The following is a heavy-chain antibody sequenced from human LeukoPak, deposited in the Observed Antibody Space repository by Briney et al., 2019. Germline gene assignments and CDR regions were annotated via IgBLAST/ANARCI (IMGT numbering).Heavy chain of an antibody. CDR2: IYYAGNT. CDR1: GGPISGSTSY. V-gene: IGHV4-39*07. J-gene: IGHJ4*02. Sequence: SETLSLTCTVSGGPISGSTSYWGWIRQPPGKGLEWIGSIYYAGNTYYNPSLKSRVTISVDTSKNQFSLKLSSVTAADTAVYYCARDPLTYDSTGNYWGQGTLVTVSS. CDR3: ARDPLTYDSTGNY. D-gene: IGHD3-16*01.